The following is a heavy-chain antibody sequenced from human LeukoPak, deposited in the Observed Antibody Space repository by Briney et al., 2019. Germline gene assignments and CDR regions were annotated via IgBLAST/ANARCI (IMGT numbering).Heavy chain of an antibody. Sequence: SVKVSCKAFGGTFSSYAISWVRQAPGQGLEWMGRIIPIFGTANYAQKFQGRVTITTDESTSTACMELSSLRSEDTAVYYCAREAKSYSYGYNLLYWYFDLWGRGTLVTVSS. D-gene: IGHD5-18*01. J-gene: IGHJ2*01. CDR3: AREAKSYSYGYNLLYWYFDL. V-gene: IGHV1-69*05. CDR1: GGTFSSYA. CDR2: IIPIFGTA.